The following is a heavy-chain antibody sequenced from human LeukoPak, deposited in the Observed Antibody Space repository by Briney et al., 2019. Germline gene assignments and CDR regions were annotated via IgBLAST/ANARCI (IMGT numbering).Heavy chain of an antibody. CDR2: INPNSGGT. D-gene: IGHD5-24*01. V-gene: IGHV1-2*06. J-gene: IGHJ4*02. CDR3: ASASAWLQGFDY. CDR1: RYTFTGYY. Sequence: ASVKVSCKASRYTFTGYYMHWVRQAPGQGLEWMGRINPNSGGTNYAQKFQGRVTMTRDTSISTAYMELSRLRSDDTAVYYCASASAWLQGFDYWGQGTLVTVSS.